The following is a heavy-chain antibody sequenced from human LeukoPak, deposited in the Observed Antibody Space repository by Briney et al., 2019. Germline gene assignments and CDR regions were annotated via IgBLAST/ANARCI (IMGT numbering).Heavy chain of an antibody. Sequence: GGSLRLSCAASGFTFSNAWMSWVRQAPGKGLEWVGRIKSKTDGGTTDYAAPVKGRFTISRDDSKNTLYLQMNSLKTEDTAVYSCPTWRSFGELNYWGQGTLVTVSS. CDR2: IKSKTDGGTT. D-gene: IGHD3-10*01. V-gene: IGHV3-15*01. CDR1: GFTFSNAW. CDR3: PTWRSFGELNY. J-gene: IGHJ4*02.